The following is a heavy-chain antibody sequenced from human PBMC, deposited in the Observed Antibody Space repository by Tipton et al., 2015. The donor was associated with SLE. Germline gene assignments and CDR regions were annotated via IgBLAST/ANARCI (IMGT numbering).Heavy chain of an antibody. CDR2: ISSSSSYI. CDR1: GFTFSSYS. J-gene: IGHJ4*02. CDR3: AREMATIIDY. Sequence: SLRLSCAASGFTFSSYSMNWVRQAPGKGLEWVSSISSSSSYIYHADSVKGRFTISRDNAKNSLYLQMNSLRAEDTAVYYCAREMATIIDYWGQGTLVTVSS. V-gene: IGHV3-21*01. D-gene: IGHD5-24*01.